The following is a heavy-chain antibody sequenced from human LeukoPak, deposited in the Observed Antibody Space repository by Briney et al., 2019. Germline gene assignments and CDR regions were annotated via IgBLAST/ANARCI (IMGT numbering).Heavy chain of an antibody. CDR2: ISGSGGST. CDR1: GSTFSSYA. V-gene: IGHV3-23*01. J-gene: IGHJ4*02. CDR3: AKGHSSGWYYFDY. Sequence: GGSLRLSCAASGSTFSSYAMSWVRQAPGKGLEWVSAISGSGGSTYYADSVKGRFTISRDNSKNTLYLQMNSLRAEDTAVYYCAKGHSSGWYYFDYWGQGTLVTVSP. D-gene: IGHD6-19*01.